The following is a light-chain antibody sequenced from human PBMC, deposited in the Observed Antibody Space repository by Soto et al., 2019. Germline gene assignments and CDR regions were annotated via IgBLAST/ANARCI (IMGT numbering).Light chain of an antibody. CDR1: SSGVGAYNY. CDR3: SSYAGSSTV. J-gene: IGLJ1*01. V-gene: IGLV2-8*01. CDR2: EVS. Sequence: QSVLTQPPSASGSPGQSVTISCTGTSSGVGAYNYVSWYQQHPGKAPKLMIYEVSYRPSGVPDRFSGSKSGNTASLTVSGLQAEDEADYYCSSYAGSSTVFGTGTKGTVL.